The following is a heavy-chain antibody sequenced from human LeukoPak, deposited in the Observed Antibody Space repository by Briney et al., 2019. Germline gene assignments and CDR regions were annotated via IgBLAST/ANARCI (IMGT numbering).Heavy chain of an antibody. J-gene: IGHJ6*03. Sequence: SETLSLTCAVYGGSFSGYYWSWIRQPPGKGLEWIGEINHSGSTNYNPSLKSRVTISVDTSKNQFSLKLSSVTAADTAAYYCARAISSGYSSGSYYYYYYMDVWGKGTTVTISS. CDR1: GGSFSGYY. D-gene: IGHD6-19*01. CDR3: ARAISSGYSSGSYYYYYYMDV. CDR2: INHSGST. V-gene: IGHV4-34*01.